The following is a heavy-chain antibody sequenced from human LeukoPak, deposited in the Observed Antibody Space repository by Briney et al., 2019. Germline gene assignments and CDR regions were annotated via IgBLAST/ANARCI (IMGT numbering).Heavy chain of an antibody. Sequence: SETLSLTCTVSGGSFCRENSYWNWIRQPAGKGLEWVGRIYADGRSPYNPSPKSRVTISVDTPKNQFSLRLTSMTSADTAVYYCARGYYYRTWGQGSLVTVSS. CDR2: IYADGRS. J-gene: IGHJ4*02. CDR3: ARGYYYRT. V-gene: IGHV4-61*02. CDR1: GGSFCRENSY. D-gene: IGHD3-10*01.